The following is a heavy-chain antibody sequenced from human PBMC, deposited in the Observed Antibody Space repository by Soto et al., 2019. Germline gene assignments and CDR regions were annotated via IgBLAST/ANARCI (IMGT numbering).Heavy chain of an antibody. J-gene: IGHJ6*02. CDR3: ARGDATKIVVTTYYAMDV. CDR2: IIPVFGTP. Sequence: QVQLVQSGAEVKKPGSSVKVSCTASGGSLSNFGISWVRQAPGQGLEWMGAIIPVFGTPNYAQKLQDRVTLKADESTTTVYMEVRSLTSEDTAVYYCARGDATKIVVTTYYAMDVWGQGTTVTVSS. CDR1: GGSLSNFG. V-gene: IGHV1-69*12. D-gene: IGHD4-17*01.